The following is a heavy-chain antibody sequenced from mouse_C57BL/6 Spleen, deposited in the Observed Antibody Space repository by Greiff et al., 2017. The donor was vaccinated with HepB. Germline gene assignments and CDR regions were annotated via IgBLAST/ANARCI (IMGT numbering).Heavy chain of an antibody. Sequence: EVKLQESGPELVKPGASVKISCKASGYSFTGYYMNWVKQSPEKSLEWIGEINPSTGGTTYNQKFKAKATLTVDKSSSTAYMQLKSLTSEDSAVYYCARFGTRGYAMDYWGQGTSVTVSS. CDR1: GYSFTGYY. V-gene: IGHV1-42*01. CDR2: INPSTGGT. J-gene: IGHJ4*01. CDR3: ARFGTRGYAMDY.